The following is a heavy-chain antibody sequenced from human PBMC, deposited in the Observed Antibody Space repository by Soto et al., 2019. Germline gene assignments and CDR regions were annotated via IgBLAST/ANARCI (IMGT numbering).Heavy chain of an antibody. Sequence: QVQLVESGGGVVQPGRSLRLSCSASGFTFSSYGMQWVRLAPGKGLEWVALIWYDGKNRYVADSVKDRFTVSRDNSKNTLYLQMNTVRTEDTAVYYCERVVRSGYGFYYWGKGTLVTVSA. CDR1: GFTFSSYG. D-gene: IGHD5-12*01. CDR3: ERVVRSGYGFYY. J-gene: IGHJ4*02. V-gene: IGHV3-33*01. CDR2: IWYDGKNR.